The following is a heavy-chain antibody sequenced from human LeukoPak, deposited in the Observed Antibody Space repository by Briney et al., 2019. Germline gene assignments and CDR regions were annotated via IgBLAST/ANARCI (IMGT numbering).Heavy chain of an antibody. Sequence: PSETLSLTCTVSGGSISSYYWSWIRQPAGKGLEWIGRIYTSGSTNYNPSLKSRVTLSVDTSKNQFSLRLNSGTAADTAVYYCARVSPSGSCFDYWGQGTLVTVSS. CDR2: IYTSGST. CDR3: ARVSPSGSCFDY. CDR1: GGSISSYY. J-gene: IGHJ4*02. V-gene: IGHV4-4*07. D-gene: IGHD2-21*01.